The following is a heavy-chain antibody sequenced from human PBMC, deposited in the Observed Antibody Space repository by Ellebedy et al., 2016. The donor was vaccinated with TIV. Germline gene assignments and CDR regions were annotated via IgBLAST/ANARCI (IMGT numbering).Heavy chain of an antibody. V-gene: IGHV3-30-3*01. CDR2: TSSSGSIK. J-gene: IGHJ6*03. CDR3: ARDSLRGDPDYLDV. CDR1: GFTFDNYD. Sequence: GGSLRLSXTASGFTFDNYDFHWVRQAPGKGLEWVAVTSSSGSIKVYTDSVQGRFTISRDNSKNTLYLQMTGLTTDDTAVYYCARDSLRGDPDYLDVWGQGTMVTVSS.